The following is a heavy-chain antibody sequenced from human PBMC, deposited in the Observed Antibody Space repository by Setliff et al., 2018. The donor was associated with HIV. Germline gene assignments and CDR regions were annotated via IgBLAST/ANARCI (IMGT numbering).Heavy chain of an antibody. CDR2: IYYSGST. Sequence: PSETLSLTCTVSGGSISSGDYYWSWIRQPPGKGLEWIGYIYYSGSTYYNPSLKSRVTISVDTSKNQFSLKLSSVTAADTAVYYCARVTAITTVTTTAGWFDPWGQGTLVTVS. D-gene: IGHD4-17*01. V-gene: IGHV4-30-4*08. CDR1: GGSISSGDYY. J-gene: IGHJ5*02. CDR3: ARVTAITTVTTTAGWFDP.